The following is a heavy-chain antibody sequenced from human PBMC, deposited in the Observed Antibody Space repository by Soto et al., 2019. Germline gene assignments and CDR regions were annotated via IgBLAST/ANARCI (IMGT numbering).Heavy chain of an antibody. D-gene: IGHD3-22*01. CDR1: GFTFSSYG. J-gene: IGHJ4*02. Sequence: GGSLRLSCAASGFTFSSYGMHWVRQAPGKGLEWVAVIWYDGSNKYYADSVKGRFTISRDNSKNTLYLQMNSLRAEDTAVYYCARDPPRDYYDSSGYSLAFDYWGQGTLVTVSS. CDR3: ARDPPRDYYDSSGYSLAFDY. V-gene: IGHV3-33*01. CDR2: IWYDGSNK.